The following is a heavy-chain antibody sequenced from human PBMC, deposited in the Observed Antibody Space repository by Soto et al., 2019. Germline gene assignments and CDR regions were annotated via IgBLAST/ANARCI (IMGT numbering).Heavy chain of an antibody. V-gene: IGHV6-1*01. CDR3: ARGGVGATKFGAFDI. CDR2: TYYRSKWYN. Sequence: PSETLSLTCAISGDSVSSNSAAWNCIRQSPSRGLEWLGRTYYRSKWYNDYAVSVKSRITINPDTSKNQSSLQLNSVTPEDTAVYYCARGGVGATKFGAFDIWGQGTMVTVSS. J-gene: IGHJ3*02. CDR1: GDSVSSNSAA. D-gene: IGHD1-26*01.